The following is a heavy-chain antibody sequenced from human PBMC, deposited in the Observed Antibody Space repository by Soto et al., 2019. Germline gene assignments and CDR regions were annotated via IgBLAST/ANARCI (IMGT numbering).Heavy chain of an antibody. CDR1: GGSISSGGDS. Sequence: QVQLQESGPGLAKPSQTLSLTCTVSGGSISSGGDSWSWIRQHPGKGLEWIGYIYYTGSTYYNPSLKSRLTISVVTCKNQFSLKLSSVTAADTTVYYCARAWYFDLWGSGTLVTVCS. J-gene: IGHJ2*01. CDR3: ARAWYFDL. CDR2: IYYTGST. V-gene: IGHV4-31*03.